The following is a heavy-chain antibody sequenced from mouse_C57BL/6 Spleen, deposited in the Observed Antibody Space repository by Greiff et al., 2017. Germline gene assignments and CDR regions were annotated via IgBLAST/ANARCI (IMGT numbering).Heavy chain of an antibody. Sequence: QVHVKQPGAELVKPGASVKVSCKASGYTFTSYWMHWVKQRPGQGLEWIGRIHPSDSDTNYNQKFKGKATLTVDKSSSTAYMQLSSLTSEDSAVYYCAIWDTTVVATNDYWGQGTTLTVSS. CDR1: GYTFTSYW. V-gene: IGHV1-74*01. J-gene: IGHJ2*01. CDR3: AIWDTTVVATNDY. D-gene: IGHD1-1*01. CDR2: IHPSDSDT.